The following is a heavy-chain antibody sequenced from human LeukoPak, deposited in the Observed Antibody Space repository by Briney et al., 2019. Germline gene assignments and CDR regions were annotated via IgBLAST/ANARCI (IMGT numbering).Heavy chain of an antibody. CDR3: AREPRWYYDFWSGYCLDY. Sequence: GGSLRLSCAASGFTFSSYGMHWVRQAPGKGLEWVAVIWYDGSNKYYADSVKGRFTISRDNSKTTLYLQMNSLRAEDTAVYYCAREPRWYYDFWSGYCLDYWGQGTLVTVSS. J-gene: IGHJ4*02. D-gene: IGHD3-3*01. V-gene: IGHV3-33*01. CDR2: IWYDGSNK. CDR1: GFTFSSYG.